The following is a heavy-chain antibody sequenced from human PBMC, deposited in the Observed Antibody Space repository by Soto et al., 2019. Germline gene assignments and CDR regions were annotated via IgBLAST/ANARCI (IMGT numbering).Heavy chain of an antibody. J-gene: IGHJ4*02. Sequence: LSLTCAASGFTFSSYWMHWVRQAPGKGLVWVSRINSDGSSTSYADSVKGRFTISRDNAKNTLYLQMNSLRAEDTAVYYCARMDSSPLRFLDYWGQGTLVTVSS. V-gene: IGHV3-74*01. CDR1: GFTFSSYW. CDR2: INSDGSST. D-gene: IGHD6-13*01. CDR3: ARMDSSPLRFLDY.